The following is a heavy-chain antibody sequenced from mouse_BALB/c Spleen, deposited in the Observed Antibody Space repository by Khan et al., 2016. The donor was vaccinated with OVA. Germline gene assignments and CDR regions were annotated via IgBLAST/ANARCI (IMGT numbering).Heavy chain of an antibody. CDR2: IWSDGST. J-gene: IGHJ4*01. Sequence: QVQLKESGPGLVAPSQSLSITCTISGFSLTNYGVHWVRQPPGKGLEWLVVIWSDGSTTYNSALKSRLTISKDNSKSQVFLKMNSLQTDDTAMYFCARQHYYHYNDMDYGGQGTSVTVSS. V-gene: IGHV2-6-1*01. CDR1: GFSLTNYG. D-gene: IGHD2-1*01. CDR3: ARQHYYHYNDMDY.